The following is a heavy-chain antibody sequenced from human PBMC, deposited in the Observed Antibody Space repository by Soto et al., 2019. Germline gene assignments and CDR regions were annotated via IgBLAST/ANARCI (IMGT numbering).Heavy chain of an antibody. CDR2: IYYSGST. V-gene: IGHV4-61*01. CDR3: ARQVDTAQFTDYFDC. CDR1: GGSVSSGSYY. Sequence: QVQLQESGPGLLKPSETLSLTCIVSGGSVSSGSYYWNWIRQPPGKGLEWIGYIYYSGSTNYNPSLKSRVTISVDTSKNQFSLKLSSVTAADAAVYYCARQVDTAQFTDYFDCWGQGALVTVSS. J-gene: IGHJ4*02. D-gene: IGHD5-18*01.